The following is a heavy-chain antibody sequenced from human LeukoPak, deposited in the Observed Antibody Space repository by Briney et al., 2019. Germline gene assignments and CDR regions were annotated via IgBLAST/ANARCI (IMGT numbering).Heavy chain of an antibody. CDR3: ARCNDFWSGYSPHLSASVYYFDY. CDR2: IYHSGST. CDR1: GGSISSGGYS. J-gene: IGHJ4*02. D-gene: IGHD3-3*01. Sequence: SETLSLTCAVSGGSISSGGYSWSWIRQPPGKGLEWIGYIYHSGSTYYNPSLKSRVTISVDTSKNQFSLKLSSVTAADTAVYYCARCNDFWSGYSPHLSASVYYFDYWGQGTLVTVSS. V-gene: IGHV4-30-2*02.